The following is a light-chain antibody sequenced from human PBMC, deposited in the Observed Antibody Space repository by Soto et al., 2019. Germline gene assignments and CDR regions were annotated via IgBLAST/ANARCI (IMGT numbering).Light chain of an antibody. V-gene: IGKV3D-15*01. J-gene: IGKJ2*01. CDR3: EQYNNWPPVYT. CDR2: DSS. Sequence: EIVMTQSPATLSVSPGERATLSCRASENVNNKLAWYQQKPGQAPRLIIYDSSSRATGIPARFSGSGSGTEFTLTISSLQSEDFAGYYCEQYNNWPPVYTFGLGTKLEIK. CDR1: ENVNNK.